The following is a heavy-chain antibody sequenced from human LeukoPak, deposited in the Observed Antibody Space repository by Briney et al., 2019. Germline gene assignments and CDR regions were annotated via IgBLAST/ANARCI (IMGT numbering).Heavy chain of an antibody. CDR2: IGHTGTEI. V-gene: IGHV3-48*02. CDR1: GFTFSSYS. D-gene: IGHD2-8*02. J-gene: IGHJ4*02. CDR3: VKDRGYCTGGNCYRFFDS. Sequence: GGSLRLSCAASGFTFSSYSMNWVRQAPGKGLEWVSYIGHTGTEIRYADSVRGRLTISRDNARNSLYLQMNSLRDEDTAVYHCVKDRGYCTGGNCYRFFDSWGQGALVTVSS.